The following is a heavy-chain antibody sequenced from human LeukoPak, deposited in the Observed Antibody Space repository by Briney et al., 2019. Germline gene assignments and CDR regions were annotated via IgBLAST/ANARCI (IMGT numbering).Heavy chain of an antibody. D-gene: IGHD3-22*01. CDR2: ISGSGGST. J-gene: IGHJ4*02. CDR3: AKWGATYYYDSSGYFFDY. Sequence: GGSLRLSCAASGFTFSSYAMSWVRQAPGKGLEWVSAISGSGGSTYYADSVKGRFTISRDNSKNTLYLQMNSLRAEDTAVYYCAKWGATYYYDSSGYFFDYWGQGTLVTVSS. V-gene: IGHV3-23*01. CDR1: GFTFSSYA.